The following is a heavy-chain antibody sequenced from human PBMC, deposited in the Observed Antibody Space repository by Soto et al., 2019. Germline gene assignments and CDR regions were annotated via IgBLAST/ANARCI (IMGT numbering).Heavy chain of an antibody. Sequence: GGSLRLSCTASGFTFGDYAMSWFRQAPGKGLEWVGFIRSKAYGGTTEYAASVKGRFTISRDDSKSIAYLQMNSLKTEDTAVYYCTRDLGSSSKYFDYWGQGTLVTVSS. CDR2: IRSKAYGGTT. D-gene: IGHD6-6*01. CDR1: GFTFGDYA. J-gene: IGHJ4*02. V-gene: IGHV3-49*03. CDR3: TRDLGSSSKYFDY.